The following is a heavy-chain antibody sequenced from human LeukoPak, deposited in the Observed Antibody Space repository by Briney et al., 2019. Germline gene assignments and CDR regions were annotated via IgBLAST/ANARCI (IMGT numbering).Heavy chain of an antibody. CDR1: GGSISSYY. Sequence: PSETLSLTCTVSGGSISSYYWSWLRQPPGKGLEWIGYIYYSGSTNYNPSLKSRVTISVDTSKNQFSLKLSSVTAADTAVYYCARFLAADWFHPWGQGPLVAVSS. CDR2: IYYSGST. V-gene: IGHV4-59*01. CDR3: ARFLAADWFHP. D-gene: IGHD3-3*01. J-gene: IGHJ5*02.